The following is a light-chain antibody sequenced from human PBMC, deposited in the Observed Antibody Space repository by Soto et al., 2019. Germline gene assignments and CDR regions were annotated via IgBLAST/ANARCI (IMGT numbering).Light chain of an antibody. Sequence: EIVLTQSPGTLSLSPGESASLSCRASQSVSSTYLASYQQKPGQAPRLIMFSASSRTSGVADRLSGSGSGTDFARTISCVDCKGLGEYDFQHYGSCPRTSAFGHGTKV. V-gene: IGKV3-20*01. CDR3: QHYGSCPRTSA. CDR2: SAS. J-gene: IGKJ1*01. CDR1: QSVSSTY.